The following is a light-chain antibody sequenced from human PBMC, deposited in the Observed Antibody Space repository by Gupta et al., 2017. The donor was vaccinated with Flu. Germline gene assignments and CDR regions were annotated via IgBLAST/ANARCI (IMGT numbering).Light chain of an antibody. CDR1: QPISRS. CDR3: HQTSSSPWP. V-gene: IGKV1-39*01. Sequence: ASVGDQVPLPCLTRQPISRSLHWYLQKPWHAPPLLLSGTSTLDRGVPSRFSGIGFGTSFTLTISSLQSDDFATYYCHQTSSSPWPFGPGT. CDR2: GTS. J-gene: IGKJ1*01.